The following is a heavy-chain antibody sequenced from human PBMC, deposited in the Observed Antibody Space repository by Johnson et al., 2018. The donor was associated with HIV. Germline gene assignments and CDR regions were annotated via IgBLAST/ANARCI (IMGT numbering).Heavy chain of an antibody. CDR1: GFTLSSYW. CDR3: AKDLSGYSYGYGAFDI. D-gene: IGHD5-18*01. V-gene: IGHV3-7*01. Sequence: VQLVESGGGVVRPGGSLRLSCVASGFTLSSYWMSWVRQAPGKGLEWVANIKQDGSEKYYADPVKGRFTISRDNSKNTLYLQMNSLRAEDTAVYYCAKDLSGYSYGYGAFDIWGQGTMVTVSS. J-gene: IGHJ3*02. CDR2: IKQDGSEK.